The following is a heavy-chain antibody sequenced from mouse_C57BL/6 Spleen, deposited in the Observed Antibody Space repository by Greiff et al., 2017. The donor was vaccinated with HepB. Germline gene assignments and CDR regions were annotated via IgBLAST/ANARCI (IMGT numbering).Heavy chain of an antibody. J-gene: IGHJ3*01. V-gene: IGHV5-4*01. CDR1: GFTFSSYA. D-gene: IGHD3-1*01. Sequence: EVQGVESGGGLVKPGGSLKLSCAASGFTFSSYAMSWVRQTPEKRLEWVATSSDGGSYTYYPDNVKGRFTISRDKAKNNLYLQMSQLKSEDTAMYYCARDRGRYSSGSPFAYWGQGTLVTVSA. CDR3: ARDRGRYSSGSPFAY. CDR2: SSDGGSYT.